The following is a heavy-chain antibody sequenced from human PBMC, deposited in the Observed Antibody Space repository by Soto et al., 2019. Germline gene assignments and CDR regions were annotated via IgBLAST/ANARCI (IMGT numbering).Heavy chain of an antibody. Sequence: GASVKVSCKASGGTFSSYTISWVRQAPGQGLEWMGRIIPILGIANYAQKFQGRVTITADKSTSTAYMELSSLRSEDTAVYYCARERRSETTVTTLFYWGQGTLVTVSS. CDR1: GGTFSSYT. D-gene: IGHD4-17*01. V-gene: IGHV1-69*02. CDR2: IIPILGIA. J-gene: IGHJ4*02. CDR3: ARERRSETTVTTLFY.